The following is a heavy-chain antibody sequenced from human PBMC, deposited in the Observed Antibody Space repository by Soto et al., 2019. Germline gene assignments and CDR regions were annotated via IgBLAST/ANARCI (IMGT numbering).Heavy chain of an antibody. CDR1: GGSISSYY. V-gene: IGHV4-59*01. Sequence: LSLTCTVSGGSISSYYWSWIRQPPGKGLEWIGYIYYSGSTNYNPSLKSRVTISVDTSKNQFSLKLSSVTAADTAVYYCARDLGRKYGDYDWFDPWGQGTLVTVSS. CDR2: IYYSGST. J-gene: IGHJ5*02. CDR3: ARDLGRKYGDYDWFDP. D-gene: IGHD4-17*01.